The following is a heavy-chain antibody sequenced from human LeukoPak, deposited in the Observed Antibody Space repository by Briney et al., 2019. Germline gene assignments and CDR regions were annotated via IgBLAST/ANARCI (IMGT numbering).Heavy chain of an antibody. CDR3: ASDTQEVMGYSSSGPHDY. CDR2: ISSSSSYI. D-gene: IGHD6-6*01. Sequence: GGSLRLSCAASGFTFSSYSMNWVRQAPGKGLEWFSSISSSSSYIYYADSVKGRFTISRDNAKNSLYLQMNSLRAEDTAVYYCASDTQEVMGYSSSGPHDYWGQGTLVTVSS. V-gene: IGHV3-21*01. J-gene: IGHJ4*02. CDR1: GFTFSSYS.